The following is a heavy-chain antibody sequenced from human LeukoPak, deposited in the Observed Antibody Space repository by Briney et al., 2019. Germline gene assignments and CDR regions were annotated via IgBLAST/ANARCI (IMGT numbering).Heavy chain of an antibody. V-gene: IGHV3-53*01. J-gene: IGHJ6*03. CDR3: AREPYYPSSYYYYMDV. D-gene: IGHD3-10*01. CDR2: IYSGGST. CDR1: GFTFSSNY. Sequence: GGSLRLSCAASGFTFSSNYMSWVRQAPGKGLEWVSVIYSGGSTYYADSVKGRFTISRDNSKNTLYLQMNSLRAEDTAVYYCAREPYYPSSYYYYMDVWGKGTTVTVSS.